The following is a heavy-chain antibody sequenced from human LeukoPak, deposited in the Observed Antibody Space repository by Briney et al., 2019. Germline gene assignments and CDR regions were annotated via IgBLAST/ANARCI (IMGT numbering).Heavy chain of an antibody. Sequence: SGGSLRLSCAASGFTFSGSAMHWVRQASGKGLEWVGRIRSKANTYATVYAASVKGRFTISRDDSKNTAYLQMNSLKTEDTAVYYCTRLVDTTPVIVAFDMWGQGTMVTVSS. V-gene: IGHV3-73*01. D-gene: IGHD5-18*01. CDR2: IRSKANTYAT. J-gene: IGHJ3*02. CDR3: TRLVDTTPVIVAFDM. CDR1: GFTFSGSA.